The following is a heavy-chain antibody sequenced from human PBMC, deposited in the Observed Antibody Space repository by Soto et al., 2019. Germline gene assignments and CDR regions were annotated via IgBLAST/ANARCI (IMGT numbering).Heavy chain of an antibody. CDR3: ARLMGTSFDL. D-gene: IGHD2-8*01. J-gene: IGHJ4*02. V-gene: IGHV3-72*01. CDR1: GFTFSDHH. CDR2: ARNKVNSYTT. Sequence: GGSLRLSCAASGASGFTFSDHHMDWVRQAPGKGLEWVGRARNKVNSYTTAHAASVKGRFTISRDDSKKSVYLQMNSLKTEDTALYYCARLMGTSFDLWGQGNLGTVSS.